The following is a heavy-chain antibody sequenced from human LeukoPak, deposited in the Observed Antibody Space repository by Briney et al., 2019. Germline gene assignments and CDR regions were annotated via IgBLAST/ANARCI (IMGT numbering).Heavy chain of an antibody. D-gene: IGHD3-9*01. V-gene: IGHV3-23*01. CDR2: ISGSGGST. CDR1: GFTLSSYA. Sequence: GGSLRLSCAASGFTLSSYAMSWVRQALGKGLEWVSAISGSGGSTYYADSVKGRFTISRDNSKNTLYLQMNSLRAEDTAVYYCAKFVTGYSIVDAFDIWGQGTMVTVSS. J-gene: IGHJ3*02. CDR3: AKFVTGYSIVDAFDI.